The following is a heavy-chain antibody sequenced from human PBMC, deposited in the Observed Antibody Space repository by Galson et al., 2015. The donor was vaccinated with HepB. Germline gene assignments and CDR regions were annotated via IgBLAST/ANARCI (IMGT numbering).Heavy chain of an antibody. Sequence: SLRLSCAAAGFTVNSKYMSWVRQAPGKGLEWVSFIYSGGDTYYADSVEGRFIISRDNSKNTLYLQVNRLRPEDTAVYYCARVGGFGDEYFDSWGQGALVTVSS. CDR3: ARVGGFGDEYFDS. CDR2: IYSGGDT. J-gene: IGHJ4*02. CDR1: GFTVNSKY. D-gene: IGHD2-15*01. V-gene: IGHV3-66*02.